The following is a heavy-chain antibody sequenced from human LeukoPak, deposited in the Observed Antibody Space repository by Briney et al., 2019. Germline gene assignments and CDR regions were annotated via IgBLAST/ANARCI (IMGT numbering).Heavy chain of an antibody. CDR1: GYTLTELS. CDR3: ARDKGDTAIIDY. V-gene: IGHV1-2*02. D-gene: IGHD5-18*01. CDR2: INPNSGGT. Sequence: ASVKVSCKVSGYTLTELSMHWVRQAPGKGLEWMGWINPNSGGTNYAQKFQGRVTMTRDTSISTAYMELSRLRSDDTAVYYCARDKGDTAIIDYWGQGTLVTVSS. J-gene: IGHJ4*02.